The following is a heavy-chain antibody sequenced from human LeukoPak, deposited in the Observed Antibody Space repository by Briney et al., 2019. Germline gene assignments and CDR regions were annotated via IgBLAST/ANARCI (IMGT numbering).Heavy chain of an antibody. V-gene: IGHV3-23*01. D-gene: IGHD2-8*01. CDR1: GFTFSNYA. J-gene: IGHJ4*02. CDR2: ISGSGGDT. Sequence: GGSLRLSCAASGFTFSNYAMSWVRQAPGKGLEWVSGISGSGGDTYYADSVKGRFTISRDNSKNTLYLQTNSLRAEDTAVYYCAKDRSCTNNICHGDFDYWGQGTLVTVSS. CDR3: AKDRSCTNNICHGDFDY.